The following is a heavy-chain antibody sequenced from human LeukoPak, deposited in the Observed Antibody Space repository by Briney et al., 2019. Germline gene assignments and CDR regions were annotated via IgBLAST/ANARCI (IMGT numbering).Heavy chain of an antibody. D-gene: IGHD3-22*01. CDR2: INSDGSST. J-gene: IGHJ4*02. CDR1: GCTFSSYW. CDR3: ARDIRNDYYNSSGYYYGGY. Sequence: GGSLRLSCAASGCTFSSYWMHWVRQAPGKGLVWVSRINSDGSSTSYADSVKGRFTISRDNAKNTLYLQMNSLRAEDTAVYYCARDIRNDYYNSSGYYYGGYWGQGTLVTVSS. V-gene: IGHV3-74*01.